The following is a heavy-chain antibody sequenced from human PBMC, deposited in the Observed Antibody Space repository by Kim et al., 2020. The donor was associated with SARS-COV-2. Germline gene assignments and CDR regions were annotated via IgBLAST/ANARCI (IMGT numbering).Heavy chain of an antibody. Sequence: GESLKISCKGSGYSFTSYWIGWVRQMPGKGLEWMGIIYPGDSDTRYSPSFQGQVTISADKSISTAYLQWSSLKASDTAMYYCARQMVIRSNYYYGMDVWGQGTTVTVSS. CDR2: IYPGDSDT. D-gene: IGHD3-22*01. CDR3: ARQMVIRSNYYYGMDV. J-gene: IGHJ6*02. CDR1: GYSFTSYW. V-gene: IGHV5-51*01.